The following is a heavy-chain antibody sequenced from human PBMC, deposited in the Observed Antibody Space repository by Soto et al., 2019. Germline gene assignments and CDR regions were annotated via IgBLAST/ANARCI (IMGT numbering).Heavy chain of an antibody. CDR2: IIPIFGTA. CDR3: ARYMITFGGVLSGMDV. D-gene: IGHD3-16*01. J-gene: IGHJ6*02. CDR1: GGTFSSYA. V-gene: IGHV1-69*13. Sequence: AVKVSCKASGGTFSSYAISWVRQAPGQGLEWMGGIIPIFGTANYAQKFQGRVTITADESTSTAYMELSSLRSEDTAVYYCARYMITFGGVLSGMDVWGQGTTVTVSS.